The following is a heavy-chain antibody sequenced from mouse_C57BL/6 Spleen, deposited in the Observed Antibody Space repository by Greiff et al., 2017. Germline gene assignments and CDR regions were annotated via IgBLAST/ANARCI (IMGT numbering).Heavy chain of an antibody. D-gene: IGHD2-2*01. CDR1: GYSITSDY. CDR3: ARGDYGYDDWYFDV. CDR2: ISYSGST. V-gene: IGHV3-8*01. J-gene: IGHJ1*03. Sequence: DVMLVESGPGLAKPSQTLTLTCSVTGYSITSDYWNWIRKFPGNKLEYMGYISYSGSTYYNPSLKSRISITRDTSKNQYYLQLNSVTTADTATYYCARGDYGYDDWYFDVWGTGTTVTVSS.